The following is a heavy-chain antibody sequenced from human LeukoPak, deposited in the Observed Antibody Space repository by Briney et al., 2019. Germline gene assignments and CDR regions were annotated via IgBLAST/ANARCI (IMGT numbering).Heavy chain of an antibody. CDR2: IDPSDSYT. Sequence: GASLQISCKGSGSSFTSYWISWVRQLPGKGLEWMGRIDPSDSYTNYSPSFQGHVTISADKSISTAYLQWSSLKASDTAMYYCASGVKENYWGQGTLVTVSS. CDR1: GSSFTSYW. V-gene: IGHV5-10-1*01. CDR3: ASGVKENY. D-gene: IGHD3-16*01. J-gene: IGHJ4*02.